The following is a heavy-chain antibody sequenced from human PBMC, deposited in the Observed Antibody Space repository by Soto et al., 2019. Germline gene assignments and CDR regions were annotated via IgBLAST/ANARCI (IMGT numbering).Heavy chain of an antibody. CDR3: ARSPQYLLRHNWFDP. D-gene: IGHD3-22*01. CDR1: GYTFINHG. V-gene: IGHV1-18*01. J-gene: IGHJ5*02. Sequence: ASVKVSCKSSGYTFINHGIFWVRQAPGQGLEWMGRIYPYNGNTNYAQKFQGRVTITADKSTSTAYMELSSLRSEDTAVYYCARSPQYLLRHNWFDPWGQGTLVTVSS. CDR2: IYPYNGNT.